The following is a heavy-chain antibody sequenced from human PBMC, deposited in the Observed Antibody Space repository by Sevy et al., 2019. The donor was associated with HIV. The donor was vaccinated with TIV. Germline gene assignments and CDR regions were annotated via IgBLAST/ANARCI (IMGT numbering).Heavy chain of an antibody. CDR1: GFTFSSYS. J-gene: IGHJ3*02. Sequence: GGSLRLSCAASGFTFSSYSMNWVRQAPGKGLEWVSSISSGSSCIYYADSVKGRFTISRDNAKNTLYLQMNSLRAEDTAVYYCARARITILGVGFDSFDIWGQGTMVTVSS. V-gene: IGHV3-21*01. CDR3: ARARITILGVGFDSFDI. D-gene: IGHD3-9*01. CDR2: ISSGSSCI.